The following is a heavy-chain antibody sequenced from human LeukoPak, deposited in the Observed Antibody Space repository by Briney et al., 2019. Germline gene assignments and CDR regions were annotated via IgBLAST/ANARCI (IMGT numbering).Heavy chain of an antibody. V-gene: IGHV4-30-4*07. CDR2: IFYSGST. Sequence: PSQTLSLTCAVSGGSISSGGYSWSWIRQPPGKGLEWIGYIFYSGSTNYNPSLKSRVTISVDTSKNQVSLKLRSVTAADTAVYYCARTNPSFDYWGQGTLVTVSS. CDR1: GGSISSGGYS. J-gene: IGHJ4*02. CDR3: ARTNPSFDY.